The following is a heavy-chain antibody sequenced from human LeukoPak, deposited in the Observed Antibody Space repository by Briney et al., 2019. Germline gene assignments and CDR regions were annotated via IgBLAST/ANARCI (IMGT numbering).Heavy chain of an antibody. CDR3: ACRCSGAYSSSG. D-gene: IGHD6-13*01. CDR2: INPSGGST. J-gene: IGHJ3*01. V-gene: IGHV1-46*01. Sequence: ASVKVSCKASGYTFTSYYMHWVRQAPGQGLEWMGIINPSGGSTSYAPKFQGRVTMTRDTSTSTVYMELSSLRSEDTAVYYCACRCSGAYSSSGWGQGTMVTVSS. CDR1: GYTFTSYY.